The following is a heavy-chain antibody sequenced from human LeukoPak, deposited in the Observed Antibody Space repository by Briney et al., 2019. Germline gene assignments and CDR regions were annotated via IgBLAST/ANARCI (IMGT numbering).Heavy chain of an antibody. CDR3: ARVVDRYYDILTGNTGMDV. CDR1: GYTFPSYF. V-gene: IGHV1-46*01. J-gene: IGHJ6*02. CDR2: INPTGGST. Sequence: ASVKVSCKASGYTFPSYFMHWVRQAPGQGLEWMGIINPTGGSTTYAQKFQGRVTITADESTSTAYMELSSLRSEDTAVYYCARVVDRYYDILTGNTGMDVWGQGTTVTVSS. D-gene: IGHD3-9*01.